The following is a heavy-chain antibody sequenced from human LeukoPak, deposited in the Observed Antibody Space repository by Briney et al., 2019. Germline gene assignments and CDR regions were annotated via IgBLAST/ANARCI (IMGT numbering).Heavy chain of an antibody. CDR1: GGTFSSYA. Sequence: ASVKVSCKASGGTFSSYAISWLRQAPGQGLEWMGGIIPIFGTANYAQKFQGRVTITADESTSTAYMELSSLRSEDTAVYYCAVLTYYDFWSGYPWFDPWGQGTLVTVSS. V-gene: IGHV1-69*01. CDR2: IIPIFGTA. D-gene: IGHD3-3*01. J-gene: IGHJ5*02. CDR3: AVLTYYDFWSGYPWFDP.